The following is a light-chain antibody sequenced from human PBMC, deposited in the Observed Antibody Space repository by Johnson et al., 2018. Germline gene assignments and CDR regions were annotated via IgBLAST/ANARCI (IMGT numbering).Light chain of an antibody. CDR2: ENN. CDR1: SSNIGNNY. V-gene: IGLV1-51*02. Sequence: QSVLTQPPSVSAAPGQKVTISCSGSSSNIGNNYVSWYQQLPGTAPKLLIYENNNRNSGISDRVSGSKSGQSATLGITGLQTGDEADYYCGTWDSSLSAGNVFGTGTKVTVL. CDR3: GTWDSSLSAGNV. J-gene: IGLJ1*01.